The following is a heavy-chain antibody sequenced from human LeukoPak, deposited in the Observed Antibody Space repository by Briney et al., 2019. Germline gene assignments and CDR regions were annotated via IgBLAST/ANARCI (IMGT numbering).Heavy chain of an antibody. CDR2: ISYDGSNR. V-gene: IGHV3-30-3*01. Sequence: PGGSLRLSCAASGFAFSDYAMHWVRQATGKGLEWVAVISYDGSNRYCADSVKGRFTISIENSKNTLYLQMNSLRREDTAVYYCARDENTVATGPDYWGQGTLVTVSS. D-gene: IGHD5-12*01. CDR1: GFAFSDYA. J-gene: IGHJ4*02. CDR3: ARDENTVATGPDY.